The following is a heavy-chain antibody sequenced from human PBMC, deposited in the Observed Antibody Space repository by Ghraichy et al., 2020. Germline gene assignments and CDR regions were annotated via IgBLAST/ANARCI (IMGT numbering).Heavy chain of an antibody. Sequence: SVKVSCKASGGTLDIYALNWVRQAPGQGLEWMGGIIPMYGVAKYAQRFQGRLTITADKSTTTVYMELSSLRSEDTAVYYCARVTSVAVAGTFDYWGPGTL. J-gene: IGHJ4*02. D-gene: IGHD6-19*01. CDR3: ARVTSVAVAGTFDY. CDR1: GGTLDIYA. V-gene: IGHV1-69*10. CDR2: IIPMYGVA.